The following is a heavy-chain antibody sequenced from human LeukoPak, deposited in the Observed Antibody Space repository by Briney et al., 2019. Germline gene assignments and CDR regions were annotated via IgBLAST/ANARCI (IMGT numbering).Heavy chain of an antibody. V-gene: IGHV1-2*02. CDR2: INPNSGGT. Sequence: EASVKVSCKASGGTFSSYAISWVRQAPGQGLEWMGWINPNSGGTNYAQKFQGRVTMTRDTSISTAYMELSRLRSDDTAVYYCARGIVVVVAANRNWFDPWGQGTLVTVSS. D-gene: IGHD2-15*01. CDR1: GGTFSSYA. J-gene: IGHJ5*02. CDR3: ARGIVVVVAANRNWFDP.